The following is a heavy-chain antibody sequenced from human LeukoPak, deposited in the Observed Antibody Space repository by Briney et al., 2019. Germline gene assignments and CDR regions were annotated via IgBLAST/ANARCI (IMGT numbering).Heavy chain of an antibody. CDR3: ARDPYDFWSGYSLDAGFDP. CDR2: XXXXGST. J-gene: IGHJ5*02. D-gene: IGHD3-3*01. Sequence: SETLSLTCTVSGGSISSYYWSWIQQPAGKXXXXXXXXXXXGSTNYNXXLKSXXTXSVDTSKNQFSLKLSSVTAADTAVYYCARDPYDFWSGYSLDAGFDPWGQGTLVTVSS. V-gene: IGHV4-4*07. CDR1: GGSISSYY.